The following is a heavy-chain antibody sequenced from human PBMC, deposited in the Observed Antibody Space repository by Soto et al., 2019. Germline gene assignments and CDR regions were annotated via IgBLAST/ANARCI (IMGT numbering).Heavy chain of an antibody. V-gene: IGHV3-30*18. CDR3: AKVTYFRDSSGYYVFDY. CDR1: GFTFSNYG. Sequence: QVHLVESGGGVVQPGRSLRLSCEASGFTFSNYGTHWVRQAPGEGLEWVAHISYDGSNEHYTDSVKGRFTISRDNSKNLVFLHMTSLLPEDTAVYHCAKVTYFRDSSGYYVFDYWGPGTLVTVSS. CDR2: ISYDGSNE. J-gene: IGHJ4*02. D-gene: IGHD3-22*01.